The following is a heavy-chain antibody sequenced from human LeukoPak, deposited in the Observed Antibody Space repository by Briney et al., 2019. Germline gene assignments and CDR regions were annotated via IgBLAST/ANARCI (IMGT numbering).Heavy chain of an antibody. CDR1: GFTFSSYA. J-gene: IGHJ4*02. Sequence: GGSLRLSCGGSGFTFSSYAMSWVRQAPGKGLWWVSAISGSGTDTFYANSVKGRFTISRDNPKNTLYLQMNSLRAEDTAVYYCAKGGGSSCYSPSDYWGQGTLVTVSS. V-gene: IGHV3-23*01. CDR3: AKGGGSSCYSPSDY. D-gene: IGHD2-15*01. CDR2: ISGSGTDT.